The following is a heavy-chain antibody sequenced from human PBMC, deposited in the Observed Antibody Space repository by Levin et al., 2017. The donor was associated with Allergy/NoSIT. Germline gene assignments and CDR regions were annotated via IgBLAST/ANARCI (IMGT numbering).Heavy chain of an antibody. D-gene: IGHD6-19*01. CDR3: ARLASYRAIAVAGTDFDY. V-gene: IGHV4-39*07. Sequence: SETLSLTCTVSGGSISSSSYYWGWIRQPPGKGLEWIGSIYYSGSTYYNPSLKSRVTISVDTSKNQFSLKLSSVTAADTAVYYCARLASYRAIAVAGTDFDYWGQGTLVTVSS. J-gene: IGHJ4*02. CDR2: IYYSGST. CDR1: GGSISSSSYY.